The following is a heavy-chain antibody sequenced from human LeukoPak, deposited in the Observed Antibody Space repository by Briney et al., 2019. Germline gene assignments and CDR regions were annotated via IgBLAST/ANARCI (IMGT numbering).Heavy chain of an antibody. CDR2: INHSGST. J-gene: IGHJ4*02. CDR1: GGSSSGYY. D-gene: IGHD3-3*01. V-gene: IGHV4-34*01. Sequence: SETLSLTCAVYGGSSSGYYWSWIRQPPGKGLEWIGEINHSGSTNYNPSLKSRVTISVDTSKNQFSLKLSSVAAADTAVYYCARDSRLYDFWSGYPGRTTMVRGQPNYWGQGTLVTVSS. CDR3: ARDSRLYDFWSGYPGRTTMVRGQPNY.